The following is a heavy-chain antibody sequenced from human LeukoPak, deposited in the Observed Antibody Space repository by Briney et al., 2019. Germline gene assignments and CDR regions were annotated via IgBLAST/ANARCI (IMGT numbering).Heavy chain of an antibody. Sequence: PSETLSLTCTVSGGSISSYYWSWIRQPPGKGLEWIGYIYYSGSTNYNPSLKSRVTISVDTSKNQFSLKLSSVTAADTAVYYCARKRSDAFDIWGQGAMVTVSS. CDR1: GGSISSYY. CDR3: ARKRSDAFDI. CDR2: IYYSGST. V-gene: IGHV4-59*08. J-gene: IGHJ3*02.